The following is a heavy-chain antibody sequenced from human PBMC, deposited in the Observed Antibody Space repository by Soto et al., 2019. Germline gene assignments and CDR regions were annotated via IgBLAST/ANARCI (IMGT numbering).Heavy chain of an antibody. CDR3: ATDESDDCSSINCHYFDR. CDR1: GTTYA. CDR2: ISLHNGDK. V-gene: IGHV1-18*04. J-gene: IGHJ4*02. Sequence: QVQLVQSGGEVKKPGAAVKVSCKAVGTTYAISCVRQAPGPGSEWMAWISLHNGDKNNAPQSQGRVNLTTDTSTGTAYMELRSLRSDDTAVYYCATDESDDCSSINCHYFDRWGQGALVTVSS. D-gene: IGHD2-2*01.